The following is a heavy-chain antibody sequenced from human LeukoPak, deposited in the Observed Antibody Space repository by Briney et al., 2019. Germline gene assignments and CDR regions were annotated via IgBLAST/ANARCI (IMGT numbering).Heavy chain of an antibody. CDR2: IYYSGST. D-gene: IGHD4-23*01. CDR1: GFAFSGYY. Sequence: GSLRLSCAASGFAFSGYYMAWIRQPPGKGLEWIGSIYYSGSTYYNPSLKSRVTISVDTSKNQFSLKLSSVTAADTAVYYCARFTVVNYYDYWGQGTLVTVSS. CDR3: ARFTVVNYYDY. V-gene: IGHV4-38-2*01. J-gene: IGHJ4*02.